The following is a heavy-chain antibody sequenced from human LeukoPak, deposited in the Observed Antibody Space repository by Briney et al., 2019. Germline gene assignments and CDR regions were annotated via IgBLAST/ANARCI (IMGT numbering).Heavy chain of an antibody. CDR3: ARAYSDYFYYYYYMDV. D-gene: IGHD2/OR15-2a*01. J-gene: IGHJ6*03. Sequence: ASVKVSCKASGYTFTSYDINWVRQATGQGLECMGWMNPNSGNTGYAQKFQGRVTITRNTSISTAYMELSSLRSEDTAVYYCARAYSDYFYYYYYMDVWGKGTTVTVSS. CDR1: GYTFTSYD. V-gene: IGHV1-8*03. CDR2: MNPNSGNT.